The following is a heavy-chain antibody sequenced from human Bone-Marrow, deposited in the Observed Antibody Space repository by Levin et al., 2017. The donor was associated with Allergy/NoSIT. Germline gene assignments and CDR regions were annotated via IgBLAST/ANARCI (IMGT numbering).Heavy chain of an antibody. CDR2: IYYSGST. CDR3: ARCSGGTCYSGVDS. CDR1: GDSMSSGDDY. Sequence: SETLSLTCTVSGDSMSSGDDYWSWIRQPPGKGLEWIGYIYYSGSTYYNPSVKRRVIMSVDTDKNHFSLKLGSATAADTAVDYCARCSGGTCYSGVDSWGQGTLVTVSS. J-gene: IGHJ4*02. V-gene: IGHV4-30-4*01. D-gene: IGHD2-15*01.